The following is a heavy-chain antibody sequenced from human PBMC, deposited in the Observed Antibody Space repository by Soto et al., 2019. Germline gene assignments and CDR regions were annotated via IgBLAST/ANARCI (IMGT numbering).Heavy chain of an antibody. Sequence: GGSLRLSCAASGFTFSSYAMSWVRQAPGKGLEWVSAISGSGGSTYYADSVKGRFTISRDNSKNTLYLQMNSLRAEDTAVYYCAKDPPLSVYVQEAFDIWGQGTMVTVSS. CDR1: GFTFSSYA. CDR3: AKDPPLSVYVQEAFDI. CDR2: ISGSGGST. D-gene: IGHD2-8*01. V-gene: IGHV3-23*01. J-gene: IGHJ3*02.